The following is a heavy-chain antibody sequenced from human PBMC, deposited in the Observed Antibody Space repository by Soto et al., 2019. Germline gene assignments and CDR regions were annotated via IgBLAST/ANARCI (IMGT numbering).Heavy chain of an antibody. CDR3: ARGSYPNYYYYGMDV. Sequence: EVQLVESGGGLVQPGGSLRLSCAASGFNVSSNCMSWVRQSPGKGLEWVSVIYSGGSTYYADSVKGRFTISRDNSKNTLYLQMNSLRAEDTAVYYCARGSYPNYYYYGMDVWGQGTTVTVSS. D-gene: IGHD3-16*02. J-gene: IGHJ6*02. CDR1: GFNVSSNC. CDR2: IYSGGST. V-gene: IGHV3-66*01.